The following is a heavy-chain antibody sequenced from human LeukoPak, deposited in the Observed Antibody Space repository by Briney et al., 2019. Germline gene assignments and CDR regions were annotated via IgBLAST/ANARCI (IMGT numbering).Heavy chain of an antibody. CDR1: GDFIRRDY. D-gene: IGHD3-22*01. CDR3: ARLFDYDSSGDPDTFNM. V-gene: IGHV4-59*01. Sequence: SETLSLTCSVSGDFIRRDYWTWIRQSPGKGPEWIGFVSNSGRIRYNPSLQSRVTLSIDASRSQLSLKLRSLSAADTAVYYCARLFDYDSSGDPDTFNMWGQGTKVTVSS. J-gene: IGHJ3*02. CDR2: VSNSGRI.